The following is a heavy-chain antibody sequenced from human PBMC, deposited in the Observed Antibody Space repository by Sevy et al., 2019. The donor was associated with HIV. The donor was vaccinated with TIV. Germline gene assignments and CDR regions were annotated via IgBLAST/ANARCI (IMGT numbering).Heavy chain of an antibody. CDR3: ARDCSSTSCLWGMDV. CDR1: GFTFSRYW. D-gene: IGHD2-2*01. Sequence: GGSLRLSCAASGFTFSRYWMSWVRQAPGKGLEWVANIKLDGSEEYYVDSVKGRFTISRDNAKNSLYLQMNSLRAEDSAVYYCARDCSSTSCLWGMDVWGQGTTVTVSS. V-gene: IGHV3-7*01. J-gene: IGHJ6*02. CDR2: IKLDGSEE.